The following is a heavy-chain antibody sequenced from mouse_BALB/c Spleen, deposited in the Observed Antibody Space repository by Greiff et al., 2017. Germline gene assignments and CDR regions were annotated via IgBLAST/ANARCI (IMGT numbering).Heavy chain of an antibody. CDR3: AKHPSYGNSVWYFDV. Sequence: VQRVESGPGLVAPSQSLSITCTVSGFSLTDYGVSWIRQPPGKGLEWLGVIWGGGSTYYNSALKSRLSISKDNSKSQVFLKMNSLQTDDTAMYYCAKHPSYGNSVWYFDVWGAGTTVTVSS. V-gene: IGHV2-6-5*01. CDR2: IWGGGST. J-gene: IGHJ1*01. D-gene: IGHD2-1*01. CDR1: GFSLTDYG.